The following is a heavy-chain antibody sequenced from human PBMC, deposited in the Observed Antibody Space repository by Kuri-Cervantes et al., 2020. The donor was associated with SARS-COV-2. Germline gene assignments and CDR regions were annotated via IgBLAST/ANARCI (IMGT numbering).Heavy chain of an antibody. CDR3: ARGDSSGWYSYYYYGMDV. CDR1: GFTFDDYA. Sequence: GGSLRLSCAASGFTFDDYAMHWVRQAPGKGLEWVSGISWNSGSIGYADSVKGRFTISRDNAKNSLYLQMNSLRAEDTAVYYCARGDSSGWYSYYYYGMDVWGQGTTVTVSS. J-gene: IGHJ6*02. CDR2: ISWNSGSI. V-gene: IGHV3-9*01. D-gene: IGHD6-19*01.